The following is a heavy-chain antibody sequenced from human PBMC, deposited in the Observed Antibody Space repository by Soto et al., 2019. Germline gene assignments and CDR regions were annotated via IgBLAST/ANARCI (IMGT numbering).Heavy chain of an antibody. Sequence: QVQLVQSGAEVKKPGSSVKVSCKASGGTFSSYAITWVRQAPGQGLEWMGGIIPIFGTANYAQKFQGRVTITADEYTSTAYMGVSSLKTEDTAVYYCARAGVEGSKAGTKVLVFDYWGQGTLVTVSS. D-gene: IGHD1-1*01. CDR3: ARAGVEGSKAGTKVLVFDY. J-gene: IGHJ4*02. V-gene: IGHV1-69*01. CDR2: IIPIFGTA. CDR1: GGTFSSYA.